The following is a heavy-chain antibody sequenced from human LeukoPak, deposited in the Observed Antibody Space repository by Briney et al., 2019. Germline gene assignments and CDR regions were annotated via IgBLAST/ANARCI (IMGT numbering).Heavy chain of an antibody. J-gene: IGHJ4*02. CDR3: AKATSHCSGGSCYSSSDY. V-gene: IGHV3-23*01. CDR2: ISGSGGST. D-gene: IGHD2-15*01. Sequence: PGGSLRLSCAASGFTFSSYAMSWVRQAPGKGLEWVSAISGSGGSTYYADSVKGRFTISRDNSKNTLYLQMNSLRAEDTAVYYCAKATSHCSGGSCYSSSDYWGQGTLVTVSS. CDR1: GFTFSSYA.